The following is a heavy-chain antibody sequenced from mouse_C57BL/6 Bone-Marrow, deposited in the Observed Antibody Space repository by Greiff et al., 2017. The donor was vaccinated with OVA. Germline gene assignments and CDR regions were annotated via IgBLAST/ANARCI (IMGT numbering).Heavy chain of an antibody. J-gene: IGHJ3*01. V-gene: IGHV1-81*01. CDR2: IYPRSGNT. CDR1: GYTFTSYG. Sequence: QVQLKESGAELARPGASVKLSCKASGYTFTSYGISWVKQRTGQGLEWIGEIYPRSGNTYYNEKFKGKATLTADKYSSTAYMELRSLTSEDSAVYFCARRGLRLFAYWGQGTLVTVSA. CDR3: ARRGLRLFAY. D-gene: IGHD2-4*01.